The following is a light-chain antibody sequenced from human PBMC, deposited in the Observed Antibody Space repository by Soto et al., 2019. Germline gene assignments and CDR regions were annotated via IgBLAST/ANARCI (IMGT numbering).Light chain of an antibody. J-gene: IGKJ5*01. CDR3: QQYGSSPQGT. CDR2: GAS. CDR1: QSVSSSY. V-gene: IGKV3-20*01. Sequence: EIVLTQSPGTLSLSPGERATLSCRASQSVSSSYLAWYQQKPGQAPRLLIYGASSRATGIPDRFSGSGSGTDFTLTISRLEPEDFAAYYCQQYGSSPQGTFGQGTRLEIK.